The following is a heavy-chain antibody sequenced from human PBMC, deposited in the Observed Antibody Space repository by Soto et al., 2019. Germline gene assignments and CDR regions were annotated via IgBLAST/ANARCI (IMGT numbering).Heavy chain of an antibody. CDR3: AREKGIGLASFEY. J-gene: IGHJ4*02. CDR2: ISSSSSTI. V-gene: IGHV3-48*01. CDR1: GFTFSSYS. D-gene: IGHD2-21*01. Sequence: EVQLVESGGGLVQPGGSLRLSCAASGFTFSSYSMNWARQAPGKGLEWVSYISSSSSTIYYADSVKGRFTISRDNAKNSLYLQMNSLRAEDTAVYYCAREKGIGLASFEYWGQGTLVTVSS.